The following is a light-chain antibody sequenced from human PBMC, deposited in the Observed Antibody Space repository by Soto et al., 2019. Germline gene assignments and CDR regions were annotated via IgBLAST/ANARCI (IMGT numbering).Light chain of an antibody. V-gene: IGKV1-39*01. Sequence: DIQMTQSPSSLSASVGDRVTITCRASQSISSYLNWYQQKPGKAPKLLIYAASSLQSGGPSRFSGSGSGADLTLTISSLQPEDFATYYCQQSYSTPLTFGGGTKVVIK. CDR2: AAS. J-gene: IGKJ4*01. CDR1: QSISSY. CDR3: QQSYSTPLT.